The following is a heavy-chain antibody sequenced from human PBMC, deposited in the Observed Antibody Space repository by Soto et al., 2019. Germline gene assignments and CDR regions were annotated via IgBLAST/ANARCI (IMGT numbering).Heavy chain of an antibody. Sequence: QVQLVQSGGGVVQPGGSLRLSCAASGFTFSSYGMHWVRQAPGKGLEWVAVIWYDGSKIYYADSVKGRFTISRDNSKSTLYLQMNSLRAEDTGVYFCARPLELHQVGFGMDVWGQGSPVTVSS. CDR3: ARPLELHQVGFGMDV. J-gene: IGHJ6*01. CDR2: IWYDGSKI. D-gene: IGHD2-15*01. V-gene: IGHV3-33*01. CDR1: GFTFSSYG.